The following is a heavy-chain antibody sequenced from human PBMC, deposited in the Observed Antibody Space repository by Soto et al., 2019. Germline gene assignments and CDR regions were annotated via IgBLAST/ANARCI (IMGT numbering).Heavy chain of an antibody. J-gene: IGHJ4*02. CDR2: ISYDGSNK. D-gene: IGHD2-21*01. Sequence: QVQLVESGGGVVQPGRSLRLSCEAAGFTFSSHAMHWVRQAPGKGLEWVAVISYDGSNKYYADSVKGRFIISGDNSKNTLYLQMNSLRGDDTAVYYCARAEFLFDYWGQGTLVTVSS. V-gene: IGHV3-30-3*01. CDR3: ARAEFLFDY. CDR1: GFTFSSHA.